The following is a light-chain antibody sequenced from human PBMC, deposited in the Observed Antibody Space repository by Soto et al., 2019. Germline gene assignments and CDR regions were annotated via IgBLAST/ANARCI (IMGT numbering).Light chain of an antibody. J-gene: IGKJ5*01. V-gene: IGKV3D-11*01. CDR2: LAS. CDR3: QQRSNWPIT. CDR1: QAVNTR. Sequence: EIVLTQSPATLSSFPGDRVTLSCRASQAVNTRLAWYQHKPGQAPRLLIYLASNRAAGVPARFSGSGSGTDFTLTISDVEPEDFAVYYCQQRSNWPITCGQGTRLEIK.